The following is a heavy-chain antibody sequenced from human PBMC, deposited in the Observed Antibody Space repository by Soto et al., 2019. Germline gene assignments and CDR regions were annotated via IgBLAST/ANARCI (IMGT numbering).Heavy chain of an antibody. CDR2: MNPNSGNT. CDR1: GYTFTSYD. D-gene: IGHD6-6*01. V-gene: IGHV1-8*01. Sequence: QVQLVQSGAEVKKPGASVKVSCKASGYTFTSYDINWVRQATGQGLEWMGWMNPNSGNTGYAQKFQGRVTRNTNTSISKAYMELSSLRSEDTAVYYCARWSIAARSPSFPQYYYYYYMDVWGKGTTVTVSS. CDR3: ARWSIAARSPSFPQYYYYYYMDV. J-gene: IGHJ6*03.